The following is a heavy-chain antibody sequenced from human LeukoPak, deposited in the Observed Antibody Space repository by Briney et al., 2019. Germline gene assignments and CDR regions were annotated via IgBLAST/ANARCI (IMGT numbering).Heavy chain of an antibody. CDR2: ISSSSRYI. V-gene: IGHV3-21*01. J-gene: IGHJ4*02. CDR3: ARDMDLDIVVVVAATALDY. Sequence: GSLRLSCAASGFTFSSYSMNWVRPAPGKGLEWVSSISSSSRYIYYADSVKGRFTISRDNAKNSLYLQMNSLRAEDTAVYYCARDMDLDIVVVVAATALDYWGQGTLVTVSS. CDR1: GFTFSSYS. D-gene: IGHD2-15*01.